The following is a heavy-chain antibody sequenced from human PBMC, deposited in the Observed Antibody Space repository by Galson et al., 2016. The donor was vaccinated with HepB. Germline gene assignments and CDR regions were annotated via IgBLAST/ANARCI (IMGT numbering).Heavy chain of an antibody. V-gene: IGHV1-46*01. Sequence: SVKVSCKASGYTFTTYHMHWVRQAPGQGLEWMGIINPNGGSASYSPKFQGRVTLTRDTSTSTVYMELSSLKSDDTALYYCSTGGGYNWFDPRGRGTLLTVSS. CDR2: INPNGGSA. D-gene: IGHD6-25*01. CDR3: STGGGYNWFDP. CDR1: GYTFTTYH. J-gene: IGHJ5*02.